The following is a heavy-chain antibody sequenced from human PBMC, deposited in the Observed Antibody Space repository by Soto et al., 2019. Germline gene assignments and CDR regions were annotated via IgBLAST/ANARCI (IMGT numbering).Heavy chain of an antibody. V-gene: IGHV4-31*03. J-gene: IGHJ5*02. Sequence: PSETLSLTCTVSGGSISSGGYYWSWIRQHPGKGLEWIGYIYYSGSTYYNPSLKSRVTISVDTSKNQFSLKLSSVTAADTAVYYCARDGPHFCVYSGSQRDLHWFDPWGQGTLVTVSS. D-gene: IGHD6-13*01. CDR2: IYYSGST. CDR1: GGSISSGGYY. CDR3: ARDGPHFCVYSGSQRDLHWFDP.